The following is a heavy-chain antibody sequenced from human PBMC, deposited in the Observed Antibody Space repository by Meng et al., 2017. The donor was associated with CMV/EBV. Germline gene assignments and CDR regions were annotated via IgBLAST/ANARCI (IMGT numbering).Heavy chain of an antibody. V-gene: IGHV3-30*04. D-gene: IGHD2-2*01. CDR3: ARAIVVPAAPWAD. CDR1: GFTFSSYA. J-gene: IGHJ4*02. CDR2: ISYDGSNK. Sequence: GESLKISCAASGFTFSSYAMHWVRQAPGKGLEWVAVISYDGSNKYYADSVKGRFTISRDNSKNTLYLQMNSLRAEDTAVYYCARAIVVPAAPWADWGQGTLVTVSS.